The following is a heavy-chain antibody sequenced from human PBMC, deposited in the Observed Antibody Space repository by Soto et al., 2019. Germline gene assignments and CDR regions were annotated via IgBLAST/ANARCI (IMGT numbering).Heavy chain of an antibody. D-gene: IGHD3-10*01. Sequence: EVQLVESGGALVQPGGSLTLSCAASGFAFFSHVMSWVRQAPVKGLEWVSTVKTTGDTTFYAGPVKGRFTASRDDSKSTLFLHMYSLRVEDTATYYCTKDVNGDVGADYWGQGTPVTVSS. J-gene: IGHJ4*02. CDR1: GFAFFSHV. CDR3: TKDVNGDVGADY. V-gene: IGHV3-23*04. CDR2: VKTTGDTT.